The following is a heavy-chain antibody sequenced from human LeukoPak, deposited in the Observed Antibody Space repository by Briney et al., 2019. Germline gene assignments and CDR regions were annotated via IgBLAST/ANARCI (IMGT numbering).Heavy chain of an antibody. Sequence: GRSLRLSCAASGFTFSSYGMHWVRQAPGKGLEWVAVMCYDGSDKYYADSVKGRFTISRDNSKNTLYLQMNSLRVEDTAVYYCARDARMSAAGFLGLLDYWGQGTLVTVSS. CDR1: GFTFSSYG. V-gene: IGHV3-33*01. CDR2: MCYDGSDK. J-gene: IGHJ4*02. D-gene: IGHD6-13*01. CDR3: ARDARMSAAGFLGLLDY.